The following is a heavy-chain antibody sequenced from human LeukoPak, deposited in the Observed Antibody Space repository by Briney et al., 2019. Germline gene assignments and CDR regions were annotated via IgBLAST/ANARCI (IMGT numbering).Heavy chain of an antibody. CDR1: GYTFTGYY. CDR3: ARGYDILTG. Sequence: GASVKVSCKASGYTFTGYYMHWVRQAPGQGLEWMGWINPNSGGTNYAQKFQGRVTITTDTSTSTAYMELRTLRSDDTAVYYCARGYDILTGWGQGTLVTVSS. D-gene: IGHD3-9*01. J-gene: IGHJ4*02. CDR2: INPNSGGT. V-gene: IGHV1-2*02.